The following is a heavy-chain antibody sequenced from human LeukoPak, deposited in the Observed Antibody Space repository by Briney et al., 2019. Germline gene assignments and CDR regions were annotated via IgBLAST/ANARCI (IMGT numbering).Heavy chain of an antibody. CDR2: IQYDGSKK. V-gene: IGHV3-30*02. CDR3: AKDIGSYYDY. Sequence: GGSLRLSCVASGFTFSSNGMHWVRQAPGQGLEWVTFIQYDGSKKYYADSVKGRFTISRDNSKNTLYLEMNSLRAEDTAVYYCAKDIGSYYDYWGQGILVTVSS. CDR1: GFTFSSNG. D-gene: IGHD3-10*01. J-gene: IGHJ4*02.